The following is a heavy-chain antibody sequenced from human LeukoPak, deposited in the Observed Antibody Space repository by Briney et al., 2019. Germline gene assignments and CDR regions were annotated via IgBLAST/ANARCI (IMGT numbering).Heavy chain of an antibody. CDR2: ISVYNGNA. J-gene: IGHJ4*02. CDR1: GYTFTGYY. CDR3: ARVPTQEKGYCSAGSCYRAFDY. D-gene: IGHD2-15*01. V-gene: IGHV1-18*04. Sequence: ASVKVSCKASGYTFTGYYMHWVRQAPGQGLEWMGWISVYNGNADYVQKFQGRVTMTTDTSTSTAYMELRSLVSDDTAVYYCARVPTQEKGYCSAGSCYRAFDYWGQGTLVTVSS.